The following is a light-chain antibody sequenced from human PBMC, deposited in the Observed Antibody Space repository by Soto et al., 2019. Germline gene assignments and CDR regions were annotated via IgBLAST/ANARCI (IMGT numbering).Light chain of an antibody. Sequence: EIVLTQSPGTLSLSPGERATLSCRASQSISSSYLAWHQQKPGQAPRLLVYGASSRATGIPDRFSGSGSGTDFTLTISRLEPEDFAVYYCQQYGSSRFTFGPGTKVDIK. CDR3: QQYGSSRFT. J-gene: IGKJ3*01. V-gene: IGKV3-20*01. CDR2: GAS. CDR1: QSISSSY.